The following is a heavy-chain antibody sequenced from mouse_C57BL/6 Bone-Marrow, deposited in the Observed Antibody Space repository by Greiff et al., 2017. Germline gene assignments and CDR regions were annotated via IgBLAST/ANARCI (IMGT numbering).Heavy chain of an antibody. Sequence: EVKLVESGEGLVKPGGSLKLSCAASGFTFSSYAMSWVRQTPESRLGWVAYISSGGDYIYYADPVKGRVTISRDNARNTLYLQMSSLKSEDTAMYYCTRGRGYYDGSSPYGDIDVWGTGTTVTVSS. V-gene: IGHV5S21*01. CDR1: GFTFSSYA. CDR2: ISSGGDYI. D-gene: IGHD1-1*01. J-gene: IGHJ1*03. CDR3: TRGRGYYDGSSPYGDIDV.